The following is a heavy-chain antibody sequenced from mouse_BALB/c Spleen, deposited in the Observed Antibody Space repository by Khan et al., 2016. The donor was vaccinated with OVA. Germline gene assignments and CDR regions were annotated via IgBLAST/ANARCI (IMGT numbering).Heavy chain of an antibody. D-gene: IGHD1-3*01. Sequence: VHVKQSGPVLARPGASVKMSCKASGYSFTSYWMYWVKQRPGKGLEWIGGIYPGNSDTDYNQKFKGKAKLTAGTSASTAYMELSSLTNEDSTVYYCTRGGYSSFAYWGQGTLVTVSA. CDR3: TRGGYSSFAY. CDR1: GYSFTSYW. CDR2: IYPGNSDT. J-gene: IGHJ3*01. V-gene: IGHV1-5*01.